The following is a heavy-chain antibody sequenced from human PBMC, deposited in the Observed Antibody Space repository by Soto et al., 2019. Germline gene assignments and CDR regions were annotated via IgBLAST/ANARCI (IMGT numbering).Heavy chain of an antibody. D-gene: IGHD2-2*01. CDR3: ARGACSNRACPFDR. CDR1: GFTFSDYY. CDR2: ITSGGNPI. V-gene: IGHV3-11*01. Sequence: QVQLLESGGDLVKPGGSLRLSCAASGFTFSDYYMTWVRQSPGRGLEWIAYITSGGNPIYYADSVKGRFTVSRDNAKTLMDLQMSGMRADGTVVYYGARGACSNRACPFDRWGQGTLVTGFS. J-gene: IGHJ4*02.